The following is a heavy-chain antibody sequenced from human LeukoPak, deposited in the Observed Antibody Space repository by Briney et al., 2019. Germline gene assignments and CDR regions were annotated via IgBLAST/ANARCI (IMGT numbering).Heavy chain of an antibody. CDR2: INHSGST. CDR3: ARGWYSSSWYSDY. J-gene: IGHJ4*02. D-gene: IGHD6-13*01. V-gene: IGHV4-34*01. Sequence: SETLSLTCAVYGRSFSTHYWSWIRQSPGKGLEWIGEINHSGSTNYNPSLKSRVTISVDTSKNQFSLKLSSVTAADTAVYYCARGWYSSSWYSDYWGQGTLVTVSS. CDR1: GRSFSTHY.